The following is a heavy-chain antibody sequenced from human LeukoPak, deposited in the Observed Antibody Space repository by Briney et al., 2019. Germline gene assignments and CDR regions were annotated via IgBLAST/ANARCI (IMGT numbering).Heavy chain of an antibody. CDR3: ARDEGTAEGPLFDY. J-gene: IGHJ4*02. Sequence: PGGSLRLSCAASGFTFGSYTMNWVRQAPGKGLEWVSSISTSTSYIHYADSVKGRFTISRDSAKNSLYLQMSSLRAEDTAVYYCARDEGTAEGPLFDYWGQGTLVTVSS. D-gene: IGHD2-21*02. CDR1: GFTFGSYT. CDR2: ISTSTSYI. V-gene: IGHV3-21*01.